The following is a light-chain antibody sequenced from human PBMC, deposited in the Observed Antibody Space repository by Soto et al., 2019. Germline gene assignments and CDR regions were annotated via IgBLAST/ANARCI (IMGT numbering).Light chain of an antibody. Sequence: EIVLTQSPGTLSLSPGERATLSCRASQSVSSSYLAWYQQKPGQAPRLLIYGASSRATGIPDRFSGSGSGTDFTLTISRLEPEDFAVYYCQLYGSSLPFGPGTKVDIK. CDR1: QSVSSSY. CDR2: GAS. J-gene: IGKJ3*01. CDR3: QLYGSSLP. V-gene: IGKV3-20*01.